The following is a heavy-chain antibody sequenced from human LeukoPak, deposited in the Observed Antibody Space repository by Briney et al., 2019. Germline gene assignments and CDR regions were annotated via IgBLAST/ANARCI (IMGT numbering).Heavy chain of an antibody. CDR1: GYTFTCYD. Sequence: ASVTVSCKASGYTFTCYDINWLRQATGQGLDWMGLINPNSGSTGYAQKFQGSVTMTRNTSISTAYMHLSSLRSEDTAVYYCARSYCSSTSCYDPPLDYWGQGTLVTVSS. CDR2: INPNSGST. CDR3: ARSYCSSTSCYDPPLDY. J-gene: IGHJ4*02. V-gene: IGHV1-8*01. D-gene: IGHD2-2*01.